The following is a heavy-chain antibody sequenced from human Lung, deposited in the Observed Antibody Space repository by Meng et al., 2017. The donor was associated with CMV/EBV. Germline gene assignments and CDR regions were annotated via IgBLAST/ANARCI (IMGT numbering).Heavy chain of an antibody. D-gene: IGHD3-10*01. J-gene: IGHJ5*02. CDR2: IHSSGST. CDR3: ARASYGSGSPLGESWFDP. V-gene: IGHV4-31*03. Sequence: PWKESGPGLVKPSQPLALPCTVSGGSISSGGYYWSWIRQHPGKGLEWIGYIHSSGSTYYNPSLRSRLTISVDTSKNQFSLKLSSVTAADTAAYYCARASYGSGSPLGESWFDPWGQGTLVTVSS. CDR1: GGSISSGGYY.